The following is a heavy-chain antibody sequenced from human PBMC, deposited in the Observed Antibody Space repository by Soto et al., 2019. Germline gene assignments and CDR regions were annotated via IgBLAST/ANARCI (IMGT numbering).Heavy chain of an antibody. Sequence: GGSLRLSCAASGFTFSSYAMSWVRQAPGKGLEWVSAISGSGGSTYYADSVKGRFTISRDNSKNTLYLQMNSLRAEDTAVYYCAKADYGKKITIFGVVTVNFDYWGQGTLVTVSS. CDR2: ISGSGGST. D-gene: IGHD3-3*01. CDR1: GFTFSSYA. CDR3: AKADYGKKITIFGVVTVNFDY. J-gene: IGHJ4*02. V-gene: IGHV3-23*01.